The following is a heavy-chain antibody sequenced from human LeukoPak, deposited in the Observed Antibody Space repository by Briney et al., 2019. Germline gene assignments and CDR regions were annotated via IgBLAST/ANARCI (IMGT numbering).Heavy chain of an antibody. CDR3: AKRAVAIAATSWFDY. CDR2: ISGSGDST. V-gene: IGHV3-23*01. Sequence: PGGSLRLSCAASGFTFSDYAMSWVRQAPGKELEWVSEISGSGDSTFYADSVKGRFTISRDNSKNTLYLQMNSLRAEDTAVYYCAKRAVAIAATSWFDYWGQGTLVTVSS. CDR1: GFTFSDYA. J-gene: IGHJ4*02. D-gene: IGHD2-15*01.